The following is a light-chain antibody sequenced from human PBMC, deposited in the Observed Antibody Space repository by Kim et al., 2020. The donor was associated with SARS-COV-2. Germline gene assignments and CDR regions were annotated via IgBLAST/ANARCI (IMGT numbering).Light chain of an antibody. Sequence: VAPGERATRSCRASQTVSSNLAWYQQKPGRAPRRLIYGASIRATGIPARCSGSGSGTEFTLTISSLQSEDFAVYYCQHYYDWPLTFGGGTKVDIK. CDR1: QTVSSN. V-gene: IGKV3D-15*01. J-gene: IGKJ4*01. CDR2: GAS. CDR3: QHYYDWPLT.